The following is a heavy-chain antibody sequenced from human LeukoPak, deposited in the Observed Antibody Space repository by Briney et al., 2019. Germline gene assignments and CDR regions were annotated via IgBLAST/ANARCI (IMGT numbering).Heavy chain of an antibody. CDR2: VSGTGGGGST. V-gene: IGHV3-23*01. D-gene: IGHD6-19*01. Sequence: GGSLRLSCAASGFTFSTHDMTWVRQAPGKGLVWVSTVSGTGGGGSTYYADSVKGRFTISRDNSKNTLYLHMNSLRAEDTAIYYCAKRYSSASSFDYWGRGTLVTVSS. J-gene: IGHJ4*02. CDR1: GFTFSTHD. CDR3: AKRYSSASSFDY.